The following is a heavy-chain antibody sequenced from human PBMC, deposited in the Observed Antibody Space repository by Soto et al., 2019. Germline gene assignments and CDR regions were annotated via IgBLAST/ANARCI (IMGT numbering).Heavy chain of an antibody. V-gene: IGHV1-69*13. D-gene: IGHD3-22*01. J-gene: IGHJ4*02. CDR1: GGTFSSYA. Sequence: SVKVSCKASGGTFSSYAISWVRQAPGQGLEWMGGIIPIFGTANYAQKFQGRVTITADESTSTAYMELSSLRSEDTAVYYCARCHYDISGYPPITEYYIDYWGQGTLVTVSS. CDR3: ARCHYDISGYPPITEYYIDY. CDR2: IIPIFGTA.